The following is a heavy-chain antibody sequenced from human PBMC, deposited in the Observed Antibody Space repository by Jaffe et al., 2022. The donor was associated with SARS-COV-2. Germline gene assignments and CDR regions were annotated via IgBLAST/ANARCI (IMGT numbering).Heavy chain of an antibody. D-gene: IGHD5-18*01. CDR3: ARAQTTIQLWAYYYYGMDV. CDR1: GYTFTSYD. V-gene: IGHV1-8*01. J-gene: IGHJ6*02. Sequence: QVQLVQSGAEVKKPGASVKVSCKASGYTFTSYDINWVRQATGQGLEWMGWMNPNSGNTGYAQKFQGRVTMTRNTSISTAYMELSSLRSEDTAVYYCARAQTTIQLWAYYYYGMDVWGQGTTVTVSS. CDR2: MNPNSGNT.